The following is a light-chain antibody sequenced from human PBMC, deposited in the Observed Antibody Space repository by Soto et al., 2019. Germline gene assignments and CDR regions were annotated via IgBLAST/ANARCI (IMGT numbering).Light chain of an antibody. J-gene: IGLJ1*01. CDR3: SLYFSTSTRRL. V-gene: IGLV2-14*03. CDR1: SNDIGGYNY. CDR2: DVT. Sequence: QSALTQPASVSGSPGQSITIPCTGTSNDIGGYNYVSWYQQFPGKAPKLIIYDVTNRPSGVSFRFSGSKSGNTASLTISGLQAEHEAGYHCSLYFSTSTRRLFGAGTKLTVL.